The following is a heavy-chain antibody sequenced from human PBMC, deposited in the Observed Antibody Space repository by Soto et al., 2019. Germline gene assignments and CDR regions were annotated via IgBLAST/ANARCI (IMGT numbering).Heavy chain of an antibody. Sequence: ASVKVSCKASGYTFTSYGISWVRQAPGQGLEWMGWISAYNGNTNYAQKLQGRVTMTTDTSTSTAYMELRSLRSDDTAVYYCARVGLLGYCSGCYYYMDVWGKGTTVTVSS. D-gene: IGHD2-15*01. J-gene: IGHJ6*03. CDR1: GYTFTSYG. CDR3: ARVGLLGYCSGCYYYMDV. CDR2: ISAYNGNT. V-gene: IGHV1-18*01.